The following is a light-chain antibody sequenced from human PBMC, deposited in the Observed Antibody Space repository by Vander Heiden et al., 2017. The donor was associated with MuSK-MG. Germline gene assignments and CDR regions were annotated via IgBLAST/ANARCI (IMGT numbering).Light chain of an antibody. CDR2: DAS. Sequence: EIVLTQSPATLSLSPGERATLSCRACQSVTSYLAWYHKKPGQAPRLLIYDASNRATGIPARFSGSGSGTDFTLTISSLEPEDFAVYYCQQRSNWWTFGQGTKVEIK. CDR1: QSVTSY. V-gene: IGKV3-11*01. CDR3: QQRSNWWT. J-gene: IGKJ1*01.